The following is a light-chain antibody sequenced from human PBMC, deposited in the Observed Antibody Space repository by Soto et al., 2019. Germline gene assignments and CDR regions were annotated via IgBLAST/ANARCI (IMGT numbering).Light chain of an antibody. V-gene: IGKV3-20*01. J-gene: IGKJ4*01. CDR1: QSIASSY. CDR2: RTF. CDR3: QQFSRPPLT. Sequence: EIVLTQSPGTLSLSPGDRATLSCRASQSIASSYLAGYQQKPGQPPRLLLYRTFNRATGIPDRFSGSGSGTDFTLTISRLEPEDFAVYFCQQFSRPPLTFGGGTKVEI.